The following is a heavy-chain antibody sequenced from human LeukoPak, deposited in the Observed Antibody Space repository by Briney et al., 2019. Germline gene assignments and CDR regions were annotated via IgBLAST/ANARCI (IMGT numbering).Heavy chain of an antibody. CDR3: AKGREFSGSRPFDY. CDR1: GFTFSSYA. Sequence: GGSLRLSCAASGFTFSSYAMSWVRQAPGKGLEWVSAVSGSGGSTYYADSVKGRFTISRDNSKNTLYLQMNSLRAEDTAVYYCAKGREFSGSRPFDYWGQGTLVTVSS. J-gene: IGHJ4*02. V-gene: IGHV3-23*01. CDR2: VSGSGGST. D-gene: IGHD1-26*01.